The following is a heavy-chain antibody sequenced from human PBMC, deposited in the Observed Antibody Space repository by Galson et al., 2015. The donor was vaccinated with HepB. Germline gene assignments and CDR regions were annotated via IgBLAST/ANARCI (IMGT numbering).Heavy chain of an antibody. CDR3: ARVERKIGVVAGVKPSWNFYYYMDV. J-gene: IGHJ6*03. D-gene: IGHD3-22*01. CDR2: LYSSGST. Sequence: TLSLTCTVSGGSISSNSYYWSWIRQPAGKGLEWIGRLYSSGSTDYNPSLKSRVTMSVDTSKNQFSLKLSSVTAADTAVYYCARVERKIGVVAGVKPSWNFYYYMDVWGKGTTVTVSS. CDR1: GGSISSNSYY. V-gene: IGHV4-61*02.